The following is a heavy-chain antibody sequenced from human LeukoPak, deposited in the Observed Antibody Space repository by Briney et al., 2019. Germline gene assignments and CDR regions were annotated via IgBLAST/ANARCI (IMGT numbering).Heavy chain of an antibody. J-gene: IGHJ4*02. Sequence: GASVKVSCKASGYTFTSYDINWVRQATGRGLEWMGWMNPNSGNTGYAQKFQGRVTITRNTSISTAYMELSSLRSEDTAVYYCARGYSSGWYRVSGLYYFDYWGQGTLVTVSS. CDR2: MNPNSGNT. V-gene: IGHV1-8*03. D-gene: IGHD6-19*01. CDR3: ARGYSSGWYRVSGLYYFDY. CDR1: GYTFTSYD.